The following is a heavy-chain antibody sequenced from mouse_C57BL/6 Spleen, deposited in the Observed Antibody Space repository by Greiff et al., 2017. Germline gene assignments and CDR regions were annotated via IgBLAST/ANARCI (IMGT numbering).Heavy chain of an antibody. J-gene: IGHJ4*01. Sequence: QVQLQQPGAELVKPGASVKLSCKASGYTFTSYWMHWVKQRPGQGLEWIGMIHPNSGSTNYNEKFKSKATLTVDKSSSTAYMQLSSLTSEDSAVYYCARPLYYGNYERGMDYWGQGTSVTVSS. CDR2: IHPNSGST. CDR3: ARPLYYGNYERGMDY. V-gene: IGHV1-64*01. D-gene: IGHD2-1*01. CDR1: GYTFTSYW.